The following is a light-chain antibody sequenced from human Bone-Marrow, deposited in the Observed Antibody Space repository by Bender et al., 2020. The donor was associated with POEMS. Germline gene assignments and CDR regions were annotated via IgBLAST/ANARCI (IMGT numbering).Light chain of an antibody. J-gene: IGLJ3*02. CDR3: AVWEDSISGWV. Sequence: SYELTQPPSVSVSPGQTAIITCSGEKLGDKYSAWYQQRPGQSPVLVIYQDTKRPSGIPERFSGSRSGTSASLAISGLQSEDEDDYYCAVWEDSISGWVFGGGTKLTVL. CDR1: KLGDKY. V-gene: IGLV3-1*01. CDR2: QDT.